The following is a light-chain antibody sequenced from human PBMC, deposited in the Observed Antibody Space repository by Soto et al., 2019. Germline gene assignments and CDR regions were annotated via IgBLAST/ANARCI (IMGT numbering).Light chain of an antibody. CDR3: QQYGSSLFT. V-gene: IGKV3-20*01. CDR2: GTS. CDR1: QSVSSNY. J-gene: IGKJ3*01. Sequence: DIVLTQSPGTLSLSPGERATFSCRASQSVSSNYLAWYQQKPGQPPRVLIYGTSIRATGIPERFSGGGSGTDFTLTITILESEEFAVYYCQQYGSSLFTFGPGTKVDFK.